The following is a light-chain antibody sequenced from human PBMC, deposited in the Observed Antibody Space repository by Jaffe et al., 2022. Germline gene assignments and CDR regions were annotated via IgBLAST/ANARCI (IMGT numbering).Light chain of an antibody. CDR1: VLAKKY. V-gene: IGLV3-27*01. J-gene: IGLJ2*01. Sequence: SYELTQPSSVSVSPGQTATITCSGDVLAKKYARWFQQKPGQTPLLVIYKDTARPSGIPDRFSGSSSGTTVTLTISGAQVDDEADYYCYSATDNNVVFGGGTKLTVL. CDR2: KDT. CDR3: YSATDNNVV.